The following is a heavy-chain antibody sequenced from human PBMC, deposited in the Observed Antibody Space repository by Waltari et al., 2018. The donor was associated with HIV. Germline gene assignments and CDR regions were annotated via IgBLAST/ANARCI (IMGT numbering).Heavy chain of an antibody. CDR1: GYTFTSYA. CDR2: INAGNGNT. J-gene: IGHJ2*01. D-gene: IGHD4-17*01. CDR3: ARVPLVGGDNWYFDL. V-gene: IGHV1-3*01. Sequence: QVQLVQSGAEVKKPGASVKVSCKASGYTFTSYAMHWVRQAAGQRLEWMGWINAGNGNTKYSQKFQGRVTITRDTSASTAYMELSSLRSEDTAVYYCARVPLVGGDNWYFDLWGRGTLVTVSS.